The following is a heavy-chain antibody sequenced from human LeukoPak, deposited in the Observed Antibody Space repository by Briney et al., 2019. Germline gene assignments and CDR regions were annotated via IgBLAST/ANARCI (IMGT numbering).Heavy chain of an antibody. D-gene: IGHD3-3*01. CDR2: ISSSSYI. J-gene: IGHJ4*02. Sequence: GGSLRLSCAASGLTFSSYSMNWVRQAPGKGLEWVSSISSSSYIYYADSVKGRFTISRDNAKNSLYLQMNSLRAEDTAVYYCARGEYDFWSGYNFDYWGQGTLVTVSS. CDR1: GLTFSSYS. CDR3: ARGEYDFWSGYNFDY. V-gene: IGHV3-21*01.